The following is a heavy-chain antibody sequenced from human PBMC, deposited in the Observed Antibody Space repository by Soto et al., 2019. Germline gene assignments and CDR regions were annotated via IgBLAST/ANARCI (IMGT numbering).Heavy chain of an antibody. CDR3: AREVESYCSSTSCLYNWFDP. CDR1: GGTFSSYA. CDR2: IIPIFGTA. D-gene: IGHD2-2*01. V-gene: IGHV1-69*06. J-gene: IGHJ5*02. Sequence: ASVKVSCKASGGTFSSYAISWVRQAPGQGLEWMGGIIPIFGTANYAQKFQGRVTITADKSTSTAYMELSSLSSEDTAVYYCAREVESYCSSTSCLYNWFDPWGQGTLVTVSS.